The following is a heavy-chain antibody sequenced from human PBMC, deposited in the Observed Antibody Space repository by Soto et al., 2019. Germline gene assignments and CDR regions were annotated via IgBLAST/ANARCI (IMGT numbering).Heavy chain of an antibody. V-gene: IGHV4-30-4*01. CDR1: GGSISSGDYY. J-gene: IGHJ4*02. CDR3: AREMATILYFDY. Sequence: PSETLSLTCTVSGGSISSGDYYWSWIRQPPGKGLEWIGYIYYSGSTYYNPSLKSRVTISVDTSKNQFSLKLSSVTAADTAVYYCAREMATILYFDYWGQGTLVTVSS. D-gene: IGHD5-12*01. CDR2: IYYSGST.